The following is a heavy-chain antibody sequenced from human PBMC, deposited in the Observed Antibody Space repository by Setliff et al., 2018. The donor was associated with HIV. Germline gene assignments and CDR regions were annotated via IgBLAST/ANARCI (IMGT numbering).Heavy chain of an antibody. CDR3: ARNPEIAALNYFYYYMDV. J-gene: IGHJ6*03. Sequence: SVKVSCKASGGNFRSYGLSWVRQAPGKGLEWMGGIIPMSGVPKYAQKFQGRVTITADKSTSTAYMELSSLRSEDTAVYYCARNPEIAALNYFYYYMDVWGKGTTVTVSS. V-gene: IGHV1-69*10. CDR2: IIPMSGVP. D-gene: IGHD2-15*01. CDR1: GGNFRSYG.